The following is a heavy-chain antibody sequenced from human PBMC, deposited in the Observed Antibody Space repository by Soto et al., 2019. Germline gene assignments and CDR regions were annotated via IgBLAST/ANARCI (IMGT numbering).Heavy chain of an antibody. CDR3: ARTSSGTRGGFDP. CDR1: GYSFTTYD. Sequence: QVQLVQSGAEVKKPGASVRVSCKASGYSFTTYDINWVCQATGQGLEWMGWINPNNGNTGYAQKFQGRVTLTRTTAISTADMELSSLRSDDTAVYYCARTSSGTRGGFDPWGQGTLVTVSS. V-gene: IGHV1-8*01. CDR2: INPNNGNT. J-gene: IGHJ5*02. D-gene: IGHD1-7*01.